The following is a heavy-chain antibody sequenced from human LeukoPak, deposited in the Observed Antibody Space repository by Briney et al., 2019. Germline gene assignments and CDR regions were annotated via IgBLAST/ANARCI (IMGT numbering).Heavy chain of an antibody. D-gene: IGHD2-21*02. CDR3: ARGHMVTKEFDY. CDR2: INHSGST. V-gene: IGHV4-34*01. CDR1: GGSFSGYY. J-gene: IGHJ4*02. Sequence: SETLSLTCAVYGGSFSGYYWSWIRQPPGKGLEWIGEINHSGSTNYNPSLKSRVTISVDTSKNQFSLKLSSVTAADTAVYYCARGHMVTKEFDYWGQGTLVTVSS.